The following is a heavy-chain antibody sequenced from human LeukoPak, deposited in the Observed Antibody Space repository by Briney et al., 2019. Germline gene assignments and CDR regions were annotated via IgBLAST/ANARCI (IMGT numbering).Heavy chain of an antibody. CDR3: ARIVRYSSSWLHYYYYYMDV. J-gene: IGHJ6*03. V-gene: IGHV4-59*01. Sequence: PSETLSLTCTVSGGSISSYYWSWIRQPPGKGLEWIGYIYYSGSTNYNPSLKSRVTISVDTSKNQFSLKLSSVTAADTAVYYCARIVRYSSSWLHYYYYYMDVWGKGTTVTVSS. CDR2: IYYSGST. CDR1: GGSISSYY. D-gene: IGHD6-13*01.